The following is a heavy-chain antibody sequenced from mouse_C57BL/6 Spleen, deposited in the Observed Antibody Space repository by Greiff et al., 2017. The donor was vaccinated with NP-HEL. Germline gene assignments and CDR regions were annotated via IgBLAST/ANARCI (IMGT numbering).Heavy chain of an antibody. CDR1: GYSITSGYY. D-gene: IGHD2-3*01. CDR3: ARSAGFYRGFAY. CDR2: ISYDGSN. J-gene: IGHJ3*01. V-gene: IGHV3-6*01. Sequence: EVKLMESGPGLVKPSQSLSLTCSVTGYSITSGYYWNWIRQFPGNKLEWMGYISYDGSNNYNPSLKNRISITRDTSKNQFFLKLNSVTTEDTATYDCARSAGFYRGFAYWGQGTLVTVSA.